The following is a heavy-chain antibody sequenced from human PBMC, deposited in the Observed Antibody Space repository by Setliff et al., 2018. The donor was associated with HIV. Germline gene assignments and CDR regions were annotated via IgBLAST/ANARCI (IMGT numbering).Heavy chain of an antibody. Sequence: GGSLRLSCAASGFTFSRYDMTWARQAPGKGLEWVANIKQDGSEKYHVDSVKGRFTISRDNAKNSLYLQMNSLRAEGTAVYYCAREDYDFWSGFYTSDYYYYYMDVWGKGTPVTVSS. J-gene: IGHJ6*03. CDR1: GFTFSRYD. CDR2: IKQDGSEK. V-gene: IGHV3-7*03. D-gene: IGHD3-3*01. CDR3: AREDYDFWSGFYTSDYYYYYMDV.